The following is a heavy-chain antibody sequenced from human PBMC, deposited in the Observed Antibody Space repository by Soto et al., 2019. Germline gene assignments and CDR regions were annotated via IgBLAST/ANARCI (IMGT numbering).Heavy chain of an antibody. CDR3: ARDLDIVATTGFDY. D-gene: IGHD5-12*01. J-gene: IGHJ4*02. Sequence: GGSLRLSCAASGFTFSSYWMSWVRQAPGKGLEWVANIKQDGSEKYYVDSVKGRFTISRDNAKNSLYLQMNSLRAEDTAVYYCARDLDIVATTGFDYWGQGTLVTVSS. V-gene: IGHV3-7*05. CDR1: GFTFSSYW. CDR2: IKQDGSEK.